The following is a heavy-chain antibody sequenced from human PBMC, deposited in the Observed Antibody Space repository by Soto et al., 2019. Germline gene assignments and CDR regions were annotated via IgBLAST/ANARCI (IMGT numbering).Heavy chain of an antibody. V-gene: IGHV1-18*01. CDR2: ISAYNGNT. CDR1: GYTFTSYG. Sequence: ASVKVSCKASGYTFTSYGISWVRQAPGQGLEWMGWISAYNGNTNYAQKLQGRVTMTTDTSTSTAYMELRSLRSDDTAVYYCARVDGYYYDSSTIDYWGQGTLVTVSS. J-gene: IGHJ4*02. D-gene: IGHD3-22*01. CDR3: ARVDGYYYDSSTIDY.